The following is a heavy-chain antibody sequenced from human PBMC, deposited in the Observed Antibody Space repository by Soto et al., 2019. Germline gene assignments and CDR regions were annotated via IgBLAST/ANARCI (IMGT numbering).Heavy chain of an antibody. Sequence: VKVSCKASGYTFTSYDINWVRQATGQGLEWMGWMNPNSGNTGYAQKFQGRVTMTRNTSISTAYMELSSLRSEDTAVYYCARASYYGSGSYYPLNYYYMDVWGKGTTVTVSS. CDR1: GYTFTSYD. D-gene: IGHD3-10*01. J-gene: IGHJ6*03. CDR2: MNPNSGNT. CDR3: ARASYYGSGSYYPLNYYYMDV. V-gene: IGHV1-8*01.